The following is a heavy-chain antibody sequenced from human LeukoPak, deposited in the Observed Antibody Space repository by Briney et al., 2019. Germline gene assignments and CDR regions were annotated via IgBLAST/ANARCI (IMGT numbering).Heavy chain of an antibody. Sequence: GASVKVSCKASGYTFTGYYMHWVRQAPGQGLEWMGWINPDSGGTIYAQNFQGRVTMTRDTSTSTAYMELSSLRSDDTAVYYCARDCSGGTCYLDYWGQGTLVTVSS. J-gene: IGHJ4*02. V-gene: IGHV1-2*02. CDR3: ARDCSGGTCYLDY. D-gene: IGHD2-15*01. CDR2: INPDSGGT. CDR1: GYTFTGYY.